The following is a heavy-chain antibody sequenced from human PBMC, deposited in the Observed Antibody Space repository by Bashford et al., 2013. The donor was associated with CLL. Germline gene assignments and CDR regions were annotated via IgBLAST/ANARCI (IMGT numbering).Heavy chain of an antibody. CDR1: GDTFSSRT. V-gene: IGHV1-69*06. Sequence: SVKVSCKASGDTFSSRTITWVRQAPGQGLEWMGGIIPIFGTANYAQKFQGRLTITADKSTSTAYMELSSLRSEDTAVYYCARGPLYDFWSGYSADGMDVWGQGTTVTVSS. CDR3: ARGPLYDFWSGYSADGMDV. D-gene: IGHD3-3*01. CDR2: IIPIFGTA. J-gene: IGHJ6*02.